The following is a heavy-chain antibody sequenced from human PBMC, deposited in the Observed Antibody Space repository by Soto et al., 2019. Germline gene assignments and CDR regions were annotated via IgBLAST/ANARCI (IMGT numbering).Heavy chain of an antibody. V-gene: IGHV3-49*03. CDR1: GFTFGAYA. J-gene: IGHJ1*01. CDR3: TRTCREPH. CDR2: IRSKAYGGTT. Sequence: GGSLRLSCTASGFTFGAYAMSLFRQAPGKGLEWVGFIRSKAYGGTTEYAASVKGRFTISRDDSKSIAYLQMNSLKTEDTAVYYCTRTCREPHWGQGTLVTVSS. D-gene: IGHD1-26*01.